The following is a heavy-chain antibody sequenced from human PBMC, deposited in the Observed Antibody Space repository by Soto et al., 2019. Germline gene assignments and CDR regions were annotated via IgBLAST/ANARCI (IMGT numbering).Heavy chain of an antibody. V-gene: IGHV1-69*06. D-gene: IGHD3-10*01. J-gene: IGHJ4*02. Sequence: QDHLAQSGAEVKKPGASVTVSCKASGGTFNSYGISWVRQAPGQGLDWMGVIIPLYGTVNYAQKFQGRVSITAEKSTSSAYMGLSSMRLDDTAVYYCARVRVIRGVITSHFGLWGQGTLVTVSS. CDR1: GGTFNSYG. CDR2: IIPLYGTV. CDR3: ARVRVIRGVITSHFGL.